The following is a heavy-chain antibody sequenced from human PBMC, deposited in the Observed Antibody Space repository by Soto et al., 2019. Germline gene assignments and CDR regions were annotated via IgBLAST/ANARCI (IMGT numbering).Heavy chain of an antibody. CDR1: GVTCGGYG. V-gene: IGHV3-30*18. CDR3: AKGDYCSSTSCYPPADY. CDR2: ISYDGSNK. J-gene: IGHJ4*02. D-gene: IGHD2-2*01. Sequence: GGSLRLCWAAAGVTCGGYGMHWVRQAPGKGLEWVAVISYDGSNKYYADSVKGRFTISRDNSKNTLYLQMNSLRAEDTAVYYCAKGDYCSSTSCYPPADYWGQGTLVTVSS.